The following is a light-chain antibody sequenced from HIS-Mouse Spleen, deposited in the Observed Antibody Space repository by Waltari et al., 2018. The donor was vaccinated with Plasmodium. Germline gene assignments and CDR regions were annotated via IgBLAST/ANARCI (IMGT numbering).Light chain of an antibody. CDR2: EDS. Sequence: SYEPTPPPSLSLSPAPTASSTCSSTAVTKKDAYLYQQKSGQAPVLVIYEDSKRPSGIPERFSGSSSGTMATLTISGAQVEDEADYYCYSTDSSGNHRVFGGGTKLTVL. J-gene: IGLJ3*02. V-gene: IGLV3-10*01. CDR1: AVTKKD. CDR3: YSTDSSGNHRV.